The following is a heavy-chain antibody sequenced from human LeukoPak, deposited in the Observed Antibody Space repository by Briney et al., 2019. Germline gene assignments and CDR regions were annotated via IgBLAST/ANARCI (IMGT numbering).Heavy chain of an antibody. Sequence: GGSLRLSCTTSGFNFRAYWMTWVRRAPGKGLEWVANIREDGSERYYVASVKGRFTVSRDNAKKSLSLQVNSLRAEDTAVYYCARLNYDFWSGIWEGYYMDVWGKGTTVTVSS. CDR3: ARLNYDFWSGIWEGYYMDV. J-gene: IGHJ6*03. D-gene: IGHD3-3*01. CDR1: GFNFRAYW. V-gene: IGHV3-7*01. CDR2: IREDGSER.